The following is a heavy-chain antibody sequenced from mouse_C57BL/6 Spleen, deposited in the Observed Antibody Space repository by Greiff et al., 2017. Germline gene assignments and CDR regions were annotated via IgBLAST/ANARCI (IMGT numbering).Heavy chain of an antibody. V-gene: IGHV2-9-1*01. J-gene: IGHJ4*01. CDR2: RCSGGGT. CDR3: ARKSCDRGYYAMDY. Sequence: VQLVESGPGLVAPSQSLSITCTVSGFSLTSYAISWVRQPPGKGLEWLVVRCSGGGTNYNSALKSRLSISRDNSKSQVFLKMNSLQTDDTARYYCARKSCDRGYYAMDYWGQGTSVTVSS. D-gene: IGHD2-13*01. CDR1: GFSLTSYA.